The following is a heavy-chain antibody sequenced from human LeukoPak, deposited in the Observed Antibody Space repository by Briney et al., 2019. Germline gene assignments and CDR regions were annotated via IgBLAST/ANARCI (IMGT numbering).Heavy chain of an antibody. CDR1: EFTFSSYG. Sequence: GGSLRLSCAASEFTFSSYGMSWVRQAPGKGLEWVSSISGSGGSTQYADSVQGRFAISRDNSKSTLYLQMNSLRVEDTAMYFCARDPNGDYIGTFDMWGRGTMVSVSS. D-gene: IGHD4-17*01. CDR3: ARDPNGDYIGTFDM. V-gene: IGHV3-23*01. CDR2: ISGSGGST. J-gene: IGHJ3*02.